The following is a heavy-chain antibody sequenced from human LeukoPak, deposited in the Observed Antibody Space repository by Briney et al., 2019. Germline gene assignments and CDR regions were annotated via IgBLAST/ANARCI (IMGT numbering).Heavy chain of an antibody. D-gene: IGHD6-13*01. CDR3: ASRREAGYSRTGDAFDI. V-gene: IGHV7-4-1*02. CDR2: INTNTGNP. J-gene: IGHJ3*02. CDR1: GYTFTSYA. Sequence: ASVKVSCKASGYTFTSYAMNWVRQAPGQGLEWMGWINTNTGNPTYAQGFTGRFVFSLDTSVSTAYLQISSLKAEDTAVYYCASRREAGYSRTGDAFDIWGQGTMVTVSS.